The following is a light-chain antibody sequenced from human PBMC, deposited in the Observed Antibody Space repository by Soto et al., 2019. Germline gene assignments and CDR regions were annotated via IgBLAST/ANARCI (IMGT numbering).Light chain of an antibody. CDR2: EGS. Sequence: QSVLTQPASVSGSPGQSIIISCTGTSSDVGGYSLVSWYQQHPGKAPKLMIYEGSKRPSGVSNLFSGSKSGNTASLTISGLQAEDEADYYCCSYAGGSTYVFGPGTKLTVL. V-gene: IGLV2-23*01. CDR1: SSDVGGYSL. CDR3: CSYAGGSTYV. J-gene: IGLJ1*01.